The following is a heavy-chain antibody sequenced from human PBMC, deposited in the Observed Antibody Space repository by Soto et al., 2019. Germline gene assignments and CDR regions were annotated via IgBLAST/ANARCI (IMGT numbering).Heavy chain of an antibody. CDR2: IIPIFGTA. J-gene: IGHJ1*01. CDR3: ARDYYGSGSYYNEGFQH. Sequence: QVQLVQSGAEVKKPGSSVKVSCKASGGTFSSYAISWVRQAPGQGLEWMGGIIPIFGTASYAQKFQGRVTITADESKSTAYMELSSVRSEDTAVYYCARDYYGSGSYYNEGFQHWGQGTLVTVSS. D-gene: IGHD3-10*01. V-gene: IGHV1-69*12. CDR1: GGTFSSYA.